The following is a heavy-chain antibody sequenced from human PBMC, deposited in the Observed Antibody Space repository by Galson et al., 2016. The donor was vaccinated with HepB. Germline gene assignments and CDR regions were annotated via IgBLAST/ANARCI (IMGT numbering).Heavy chain of an antibody. CDR1: GGSIRPFY. CDR2: VSYNGKT. V-gene: IGHV4-59*01. D-gene: IGHD2-15*01. Sequence: SETLSLTCSVSGGSIRPFYWSWIRQSPGMGLEWIGYVSYNGKTSYNPSLQSRLTMSVDMSNNEVSLSLRSVTTVDTAVYYCARDQEVVPSVLMRKPSIYYSGMDVWGRGTTVVVS. CDR3: ARDQEVVPSVLMRKPSIYYSGMDV. J-gene: IGHJ6*02.